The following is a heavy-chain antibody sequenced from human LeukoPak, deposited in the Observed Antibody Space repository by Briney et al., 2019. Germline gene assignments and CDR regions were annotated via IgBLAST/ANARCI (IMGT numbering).Heavy chain of an antibody. CDR3: ARDYGDYFDY. CDR2: IYYSGST. V-gene: IGHV4-59*01. Sequence: SETLSLTCTVSGGSISNYYWSWIRQPPGKGLEWMGYIYYSGSTNYNPSLKSRVIISVDTSKNQFSLKLSSVAAADTAVYYCARDYGDYFDYWGQGTLVTVSS. D-gene: IGHD4-17*01. J-gene: IGHJ4*02. CDR1: GGSISNYY.